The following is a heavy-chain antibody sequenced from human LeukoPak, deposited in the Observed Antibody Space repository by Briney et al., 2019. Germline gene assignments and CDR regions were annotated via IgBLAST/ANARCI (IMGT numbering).Heavy chain of an antibody. J-gene: IGHJ4*02. V-gene: IGHV3-11*01. CDR1: GFTFSDYY. D-gene: IGHD3-16*01. CDR2: ISSSGSSI. Sequence: GGSLRLSCAASGFTFSDYYMSWIRQAPGKGLEWISYISSSGSSIYYADSVKGRFTISRDNAKNSLYLQMNSLRAEDTAVYYCARESLGLRSGTQFVYWGQGTLVTVSS. CDR3: ARESLGLRSGTQFVY.